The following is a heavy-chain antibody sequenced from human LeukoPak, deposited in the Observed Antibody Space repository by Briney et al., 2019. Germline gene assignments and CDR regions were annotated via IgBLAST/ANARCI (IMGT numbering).Heavy chain of an antibody. Sequence: SETLSLTCAVYGGSFSGYYWSWIRQPPGKGLEWIGEINHSGGTNYNPSLKSRVTISVDTSKNQFSLKLSSVTAADTAVYYCARVQQLRSVARGQSNKNWFDPWGQGTLVTVSS. CDR2: INHSGGT. V-gene: IGHV4-34*01. D-gene: IGHD1-1*01. CDR3: ARVQQLRSVARGQSNKNWFDP. CDR1: GGSFSGYY. J-gene: IGHJ5*02.